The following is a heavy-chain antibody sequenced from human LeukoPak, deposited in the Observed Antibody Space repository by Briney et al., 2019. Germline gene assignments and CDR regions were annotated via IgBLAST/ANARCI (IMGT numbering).Heavy chain of an antibody. J-gene: IGHJ3*02. CDR1: GGSINSYY. CDR3: ARHGPVQEQLVDNAFDI. CDR2: IYYSGST. D-gene: IGHD6-13*01. Sequence: SETLSLTCTVSGGSINSYYWSWIRQPPGKGLEWIGYIYYSGSTSYNPSLKSRVTISVDTSKNQFSLKLSSVTAADTAVYYCARHGPVQEQLVDNAFDIWGQGTMVTVSS. V-gene: IGHV4-59*08.